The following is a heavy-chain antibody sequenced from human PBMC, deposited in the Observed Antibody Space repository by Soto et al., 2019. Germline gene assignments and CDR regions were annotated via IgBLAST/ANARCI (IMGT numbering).Heavy chain of an antibody. CDR1: GGSISSGDYY. V-gene: IGHV4-30-4*01. D-gene: IGHD5-18*01. CDR2: IYYSGST. J-gene: IGHJ4*02. CDR3: ARGYSYGYYFDY. Sequence: SETLSLTCTVSGGSISSGDYYWSWIRQPPGEGLEWIGYIYYSGSTYYNPSLKSRVTISVDTSKNQFSLKLSSVTAADTAVYYCARGYSYGYYFDYWGQGTLVTVSS.